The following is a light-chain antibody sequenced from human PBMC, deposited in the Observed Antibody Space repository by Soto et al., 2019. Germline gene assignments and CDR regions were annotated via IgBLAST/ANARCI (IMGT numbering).Light chain of an antibody. CDR2: EVC. CDR1: KNDIGVYDF. J-gene: IGLJ1*01. Sequence: QSALTQPPSASGSPGQSVTISCTGTKNDIGVYDFVSWYQHHPGKAPRLIIYEVCHRPSGVPDRFSGSKSGNTASLTVSGLQAADEADYFCMSYAGSSTYVFGSGTKVTVL. CDR3: MSYAGSSTYV. V-gene: IGLV2-8*01.